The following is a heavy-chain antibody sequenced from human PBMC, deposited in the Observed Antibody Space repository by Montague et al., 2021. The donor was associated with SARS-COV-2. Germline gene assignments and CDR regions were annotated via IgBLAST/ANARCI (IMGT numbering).Heavy chain of an antibody. CDR3: ARGSGWMGNAFDI. CDR2: IYYSGST. Sequence: SETLSLTCTVSGGSISSYYWGWIRQPPGKGLEWIGYIYYSGSTNYNPSLKSRVTISVDTSKNQFSLKLSSVTAADTAVYYCARGSGWMGNAFDIWGQGIMVTVSS. D-gene: IGHD6-19*01. V-gene: IGHV4-59*01. CDR1: GGSISSYY. J-gene: IGHJ3*02.